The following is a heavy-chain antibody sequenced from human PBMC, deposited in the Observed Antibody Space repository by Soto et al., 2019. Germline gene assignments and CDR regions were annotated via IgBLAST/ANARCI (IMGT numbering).Heavy chain of an antibody. CDR2: IYHSGST. V-gene: IGHV4-30-2*01. D-gene: IGHD3-16*01. J-gene: IGHJ4*02. CDR3: VPRKGDPFT. Sequence: SETLSLTCAVSGGSISSGGYSWSWIRQPPGKGLEWIGYIYHSGSTYYADSVKGRFTISRDNSKNTLSLQMNSLRVEDSAVYYCVPRKGDPFTWGPGTLVTVS. CDR1: GGSISSGGYS.